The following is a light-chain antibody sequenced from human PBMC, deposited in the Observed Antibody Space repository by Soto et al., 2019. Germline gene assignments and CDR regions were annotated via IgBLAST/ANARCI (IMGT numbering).Light chain of an antibody. CDR1: SSNIGAGYD. J-gene: IGLJ2*01. CDR3: QSYDSSLSVVV. CDR2: DNT. V-gene: IGLV1-40*01. Sequence: QPVLTQPPSVSGAPGQRVTISCTGSSSNIGAGYDVHWYQQLPGTAPKLLIYDNTNRPSGVPDRFSGSESGTSASLAITGLQAEDEADYYCQSYDSSLSVVVFGGGTKVTVL.